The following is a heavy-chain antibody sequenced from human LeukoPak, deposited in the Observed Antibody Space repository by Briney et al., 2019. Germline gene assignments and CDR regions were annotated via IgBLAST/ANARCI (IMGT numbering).Heavy chain of an antibody. V-gene: IGHV3-48*04. CDR2: ISSSGSIT. CDR3: ARAPAATPRTNDY. D-gene: IGHD2-2*02. J-gene: IGHJ4*02. CDR1: GFTFSSYW. Sequence: KTGGSLRLSCAASGFTFSSYWMTWVRQAPGKGLEWVSYISSSGSITYYADSVKGRFTISRDNAKNSLYLQMNGLRAEDTAVYYCARAPAATPRTNDYWGQGTLVTVSS.